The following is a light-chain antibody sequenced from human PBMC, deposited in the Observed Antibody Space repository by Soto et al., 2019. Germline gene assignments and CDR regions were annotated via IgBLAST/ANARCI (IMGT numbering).Light chain of an antibody. J-gene: IGKJ1*01. Sequence: EIVLTQSPGTLSLSPGERATLSCRASQSVSSEYLAWYQQKPGQGPRPLMYGASNRATGIPDRFSGSGSGTDLTLTISRLAPEDFAVYYCQQYDSQPRTCGQGTKVEIK. CDR3: QQYDSQPRT. CDR1: QSVSSEY. CDR2: GAS. V-gene: IGKV3-20*01.